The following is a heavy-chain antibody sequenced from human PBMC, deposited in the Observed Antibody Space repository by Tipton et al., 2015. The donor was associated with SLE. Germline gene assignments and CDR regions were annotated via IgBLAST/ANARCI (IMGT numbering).Heavy chain of an antibody. V-gene: IGHV1-69*15. CDR2: IIPIFGTA. CDR1: GGTFSSYA. D-gene: IGHD3-10*01. Sequence: QSGAEVKKPGSSVKVSCKASGGTFSSYAISWVRQAPGQGLEWMGRIIPIFGTANYAQKFQGRVTITADESTSTAYMELSSLRSEDTAVYYCAREFHYGSGTPNAFDIWGQGTMVTVSS. J-gene: IGHJ3*02. CDR3: AREFHYGSGTPNAFDI.